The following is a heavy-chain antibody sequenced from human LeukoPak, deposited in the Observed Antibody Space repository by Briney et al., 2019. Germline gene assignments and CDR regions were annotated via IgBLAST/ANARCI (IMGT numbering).Heavy chain of an antibody. Sequence: ASVKVSCKASGYTFTSYGISWVRQAPGQGLEWMGWISAYNGNTNYAQKLQGRVTMTTDTPTSTAYMELRSLRSDDTAVYYCARDRVYDYVWGSYRPLDYWGQGTLVTVSS. CDR3: ARDRVYDYVWGSYRPLDY. J-gene: IGHJ4*02. CDR1: GYTFTSYG. CDR2: ISAYNGNT. V-gene: IGHV1-18*01. D-gene: IGHD3-16*02.